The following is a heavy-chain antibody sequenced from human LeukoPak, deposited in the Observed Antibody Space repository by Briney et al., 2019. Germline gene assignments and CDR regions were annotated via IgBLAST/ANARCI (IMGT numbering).Heavy chain of an antibody. CDR1: GYTFTNYG. CDR3: ARALLGLGELTPFDY. CDR2: ISGYNGNT. D-gene: IGHD3-10*01. V-gene: IGHV1-18*01. Sequence: ASVKVSCKASGYTFTNYGIRWVRQAHGQGLEWMGWISGYNGNTKYAQKLQGRVTMTTDTFTSTAYMELRSLRSDDTAVYYCARALLGLGELTPFDYWGQGTLVTVSS. J-gene: IGHJ4*02.